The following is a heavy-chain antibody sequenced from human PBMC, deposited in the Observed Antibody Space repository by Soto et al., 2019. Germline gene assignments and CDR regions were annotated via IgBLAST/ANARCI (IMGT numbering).Heavy chain of an antibody. D-gene: IGHD3-9*01. J-gene: IGHJ4*02. Sequence: SETLSLTCTVSGGSISSYYWSWIRQPPGKGLEWIGYIYYSGSNNYNPSLKSRVTISVDTSKNQFSLKLSSVTAADTAVYYCARGSQDDILTGSNDYWGQGTLVTVS. CDR3: ARGSQDDILTGSNDY. CDR1: GGSISSYY. V-gene: IGHV4-59*01. CDR2: IYYSGSN.